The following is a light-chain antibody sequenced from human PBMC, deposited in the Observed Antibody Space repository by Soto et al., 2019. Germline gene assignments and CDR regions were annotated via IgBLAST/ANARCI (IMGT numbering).Light chain of an antibody. J-gene: IGLJ1*01. Sequence: QSALTQPASVSGSPGQSITISCTGTSSDVGGYHYVSWYQQHPGKAPKLIIYDVSNRPSGVSNRFSGFKSVNTASLTISGLQAEDEADYYCSLYTSSSTLYVFGTGTKLTVL. CDR1: SSDVGGYHY. CDR3: SLYTSSSTLYV. V-gene: IGLV2-14*03. CDR2: DVS.